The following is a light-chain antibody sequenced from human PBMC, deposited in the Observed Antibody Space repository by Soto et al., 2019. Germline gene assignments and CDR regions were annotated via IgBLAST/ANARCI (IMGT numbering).Light chain of an antibody. CDR2: EVS. V-gene: IGLV2-14*01. CDR3: LSYTTSTSDV. J-gene: IGLJ1*01. Sequence: ALTQPASVSGSPGQSITISCTGASSDVGAYNRVSWYQQHSGKDPKLMIYEVSNRPSGLSNRFCPSKSGNTASLPISVLHAEDEADYFCLSYTTSTSDVFGTGTKATVL. CDR1: SSDVGAYNR.